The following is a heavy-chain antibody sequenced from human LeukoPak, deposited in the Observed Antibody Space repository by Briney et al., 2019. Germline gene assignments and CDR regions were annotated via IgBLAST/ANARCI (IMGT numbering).Heavy chain of an antibody. CDR1: GGSFSGDY. CDR3: ARAQLYGDYADY. J-gene: IGHJ4*02. V-gene: IGHV4-34*01. CDR2: INHSGST. Sequence: SETLSLTCAAYGGSFSGDYWSWIRQPPGKGLEWIGEINHSGSTNYNPSLKSRVTISVDTSKNQFSLKLSSVTAADTAVYYCARAQLYGDYADYWGQGTLVTVSS. D-gene: IGHD4-17*01.